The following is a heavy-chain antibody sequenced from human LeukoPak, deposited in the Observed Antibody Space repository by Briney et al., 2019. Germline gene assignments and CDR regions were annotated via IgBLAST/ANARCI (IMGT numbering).Heavy chain of an antibody. V-gene: IGHV3-7*03. D-gene: IGHD6-13*01. Sequence: GGSLRLSCAASGFTFSSYWMSWVRQAPGKGLEWVANIKQDGSEKYYVDSVKGRFTISRDSAKNSLYLQMSSLRADDTAVYYCARGYSSSWNWFDPWGQGTLVTVSS. CDR3: ARGYSSSWNWFDP. CDR1: GFTFSSYW. CDR2: IKQDGSEK. J-gene: IGHJ5*02.